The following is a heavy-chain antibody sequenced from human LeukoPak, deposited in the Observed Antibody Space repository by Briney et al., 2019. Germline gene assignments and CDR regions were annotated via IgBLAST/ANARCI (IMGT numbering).Heavy chain of an antibody. J-gene: IGHJ4*02. CDR3: ARSPCTNGVCSPSFDY. D-gene: IGHD2-8*01. V-gene: IGHV3-48*01. CDR1: GFTFSSYS. Sequence: GGSLRLSCAASGFTFSSYSMNWVRQAPGKGLEWVSYISSSSSTIYYADPVKGRFTISRDNAKNSLYLQMNSLRAEDTAVYYCARSPCTNGVCSPSFDYWGQGTLVTVSS. CDR2: ISSSSSTI.